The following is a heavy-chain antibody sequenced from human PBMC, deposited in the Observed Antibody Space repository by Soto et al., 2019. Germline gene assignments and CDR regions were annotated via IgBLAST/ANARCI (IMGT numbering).Heavy chain of an antibody. CDR3: ARERGYSDSSGT. V-gene: IGHV4-30-4*01. D-gene: IGHD3-22*01. Sequence: QVQLQESGPGLVKPSQTLSLTCTVSGGSISSGDYYWSWIRQPPGKGLEWIGYIYYSGSTYYNPYLKSRVPISVDTSKNQFSLKLRSVTAADTAVYYCARERGYSDSSGTWGQGTLVTVSS. CDR1: GGSISSGDYY. CDR2: IYYSGST. J-gene: IGHJ5*02.